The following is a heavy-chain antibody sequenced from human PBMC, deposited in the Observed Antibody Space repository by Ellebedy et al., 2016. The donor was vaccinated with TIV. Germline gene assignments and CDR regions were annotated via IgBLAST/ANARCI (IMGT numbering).Heavy chain of an antibody. Sequence: GESLKISCAASGFTFSSYSMNWVCQAPGKGLEWVANIKQDGSEKYYLDSVKGRFTISRDNAKNSLYLQMNSLRAEDTAVYYCAGIADVRFDPWGQGTLVSVSS. CDR3: AGIADVRFDP. CDR1: GFTFSSYS. CDR2: IKQDGSEK. J-gene: IGHJ5*02. D-gene: IGHD3-10*02. V-gene: IGHV3-7*01.